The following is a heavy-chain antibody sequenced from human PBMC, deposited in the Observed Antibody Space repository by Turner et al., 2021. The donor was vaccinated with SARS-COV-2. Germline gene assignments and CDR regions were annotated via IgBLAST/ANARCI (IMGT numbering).Heavy chain of an antibody. CDR2: IIPIFGTA. Sequence: QVQLVQSGAEVKKPGSSVKVCCKASGGPFSSYAISWVRQAPGQGLEWMGGIIPIFGTANYVQKFQGRVTITADESTSTVYMELRSLRSEDTAVYYCARDPGVEVVAATEGYGMDVWGQGTTVTVSS. CDR1: GGPFSSYA. V-gene: IGHV1-69*01. CDR3: ARDPGVEVVAATEGYGMDV. J-gene: IGHJ6*02. D-gene: IGHD2-15*01.